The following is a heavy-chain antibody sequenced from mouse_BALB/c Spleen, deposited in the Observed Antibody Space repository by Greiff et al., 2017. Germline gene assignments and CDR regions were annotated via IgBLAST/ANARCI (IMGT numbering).Heavy chain of an antibody. V-gene: IGHV1S26*01. J-gene: IGHJ4*01. CDR2: INPSSGYT. Sequence: QVQLQQPGAELVKPGASVKLSCKASGYTFTSYWMHWVKQRPGQGLEWIGYINPSSGYTNYNQKFKDKATLTADKSSSTAYMQLSSLTSEDSAVYYCASGEHAMDYWGQGTSVTVSS. CDR1: GYTFTSYW. CDR3: ASGEHAMDY.